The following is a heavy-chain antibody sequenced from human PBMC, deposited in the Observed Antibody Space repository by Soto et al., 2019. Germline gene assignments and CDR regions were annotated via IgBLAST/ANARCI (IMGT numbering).Heavy chain of an antibody. CDR1: GFTFSSYW. J-gene: IGHJ3*02. CDR2: IKPDGSEK. CDR3: ARGDYYDTSGPFSDAFDI. V-gene: IGHV3-7*04. Sequence: EVQLVESGGGLVQPGGSPRLSCAAAGFTFSSYWMSWVRQAPGTGLEWVANIKPDGSEKWYVDSVKGRFTISRDNAKNSLYLQMNSLRAEDTAVYYCARGDYYDTSGPFSDAFDIWGQGTMVTVSS. D-gene: IGHD3-22*01.